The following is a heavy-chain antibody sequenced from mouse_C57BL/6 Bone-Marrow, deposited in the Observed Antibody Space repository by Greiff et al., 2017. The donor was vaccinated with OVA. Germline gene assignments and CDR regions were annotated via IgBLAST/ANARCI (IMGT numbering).Heavy chain of an antibody. D-gene: IGHD1-1*01. V-gene: IGHV5-17*01. CDR2: ISSGSSTI. J-gene: IGHJ4*01. CDR3: ARPGYYGSSDYAMDY. Sequence: VQLVESGGGLVKPGGSLKLSCAASGFTFSAYGMHWVRQAPEKGLEWVAYISSGSSTIYYAATVKGRFTISRDNAKNTLFLQMTSLRSEDTAMYYCARPGYYGSSDYAMDYWGQGTSVTVSS. CDR1: GFTFSAYG.